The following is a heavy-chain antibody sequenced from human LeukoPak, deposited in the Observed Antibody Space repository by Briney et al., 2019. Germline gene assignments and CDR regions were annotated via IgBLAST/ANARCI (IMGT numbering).Heavy chain of an antibody. CDR1: GYTFTSYG. V-gene: IGHV1-18*04. D-gene: IGHD3-10*01. CDR2: ISAYNGNT. CDR3: ALGEPGLIWFGELNY. J-gene: IGHJ4*02. Sequence: ASVKVSCKASGYTFTSYGISWVRQAPGQGLEWMGWISAYNGNTNYAQKLQGRVTMTTDTSTSTAYMELRSLRSDDTAVYYCALGEPGLIWFGELNYWGQGTLVTVFS.